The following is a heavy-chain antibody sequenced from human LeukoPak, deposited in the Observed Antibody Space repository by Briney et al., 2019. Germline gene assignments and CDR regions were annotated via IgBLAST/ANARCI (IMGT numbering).Heavy chain of an antibody. J-gene: IGHJ4*02. D-gene: IGHD3-3*01. CDR2: IYYSGST. CDR3: ARANYDFWSGPLYYFDY. Sequence: SETLSLTCTVSGGSISSYYWSWIRQPPGKGLEWIGSIYYSGSTYYNPSLKSRVTISVDTSKNQFSLKLSSVTAADTAVYYCARANYDFWSGPLYYFDYWGQGTLVTVSS. CDR1: GGSISSYY. V-gene: IGHV4-59*05.